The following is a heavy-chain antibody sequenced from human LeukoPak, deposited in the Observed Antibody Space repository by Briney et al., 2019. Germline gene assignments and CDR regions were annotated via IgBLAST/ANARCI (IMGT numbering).Heavy chain of an antibody. CDR2: IYYSGST. CDR3: ASGWLQFDY. J-gene: IGHJ4*02. D-gene: IGHD5-24*01. V-gene: IGHV4-59*01. Sequence: PSETLSLTCSVSDDSITMYYWTWIRQPPGKGLEWIGYIYYSGSTNYNPSLKSRVTISVDTSKNQFSLKLSSVTAADTAVYYCASGWLQFDYWGQGTLVTVSS. CDR1: DDSITMYY.